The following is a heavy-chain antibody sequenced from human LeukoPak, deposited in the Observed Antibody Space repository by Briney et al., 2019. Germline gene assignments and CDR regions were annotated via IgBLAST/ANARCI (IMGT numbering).Heavy chain of an antibody. Sequence: SETLSLTCTVSGGSISSYYWSWIRQPPGKGLEWIGYIYTSGSTNYNPSPKSRVTISVDTSKNQFSLKLSSVTAADTGVYYCARNFRTGTSHWFDPWGQGTLVTVSS. CDR3: ARNFRTGTSHWFDP. CDR1: GGSISSYY. V-gene: IGHV4-4*09. D-gene: IGHD1-7*01. J-gene: IGHJ5*02. CDR2: IYTSGST.